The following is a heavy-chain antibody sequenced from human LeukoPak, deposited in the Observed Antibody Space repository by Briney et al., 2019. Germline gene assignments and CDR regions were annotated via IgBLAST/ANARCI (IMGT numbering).Heavy chain of an antibody. D-gene: IGHD4-17*01. V-gene: IGHV4-59*08. CDR3: ARGPVTTSGNCFDP. J-gene: IGHJ5*02. CDR2: IYNSGNT. CDR1: GGSISSYY. Sequence: ASETLSLTCTVSGGSISSYYWSWFRQPPGKGLEWIGYIYNSGNTNYNPSLKSRVTISVDTSTNRFSLRLSSVTAADTAEYYCARGPVTTSGNCFDPWGQGTLVTVSS.